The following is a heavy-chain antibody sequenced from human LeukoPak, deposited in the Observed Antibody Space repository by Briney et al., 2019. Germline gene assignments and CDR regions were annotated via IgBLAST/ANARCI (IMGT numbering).Heavy chain of an antibody. D-gene: IGHD2-2*01. CDR2: LYSGGST. CDR3: ATADTRHCLDH. CDR1: GFTVSSNC. V-gene: IGHV3-66*01. Sequence: GGSLRLSCAAPGFTVSSNCISWVCQAPGKGLELVSVLYSGGSTYYADSVKGRFTISRDNSKKTLYLQMNSLRAEDTAVYYCATADTRHCLDHWGQGTLVTVSS. J-gene: IGHJ4*02.